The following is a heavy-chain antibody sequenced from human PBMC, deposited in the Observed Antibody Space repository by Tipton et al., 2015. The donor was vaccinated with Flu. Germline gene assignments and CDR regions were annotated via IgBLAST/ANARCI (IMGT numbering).Heavy chain of an antibody. J-gene: IGHJ5*02. Sequence: TLSLTCTVSQYSISSSDYWGWIRQHPGKGLEWIGYMYNSGSTYYNPSLKSRLTISGDTSKNQFSLKLSSVTAADTAVYYCARGVLTGGKRFDPWGQGTLVTVSS. V-gene: IGHV4-31*03. CDR3: ARGVLTGGKRFDP. CDR2: MYNSGST. D-gene: IGHD4/OR15-4a*01. CDR1: QYSISSSDY.